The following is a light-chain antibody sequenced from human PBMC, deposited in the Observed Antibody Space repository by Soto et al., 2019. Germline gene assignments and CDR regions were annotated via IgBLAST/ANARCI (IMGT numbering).Light chain of an antibody. Sequence: EILLTQSPCTLSLSPGEIATLSCRASQNVDSTYLAWYRQKPGQAPRVLIYGASSRATGIPDRFSGSGSGTDFTLTISSLEPEDFAVYYCQQRSKWPITFGQGTRLEIK. CDR1: QNVDSTY. V-gene: IGKV3D-20*02. CDR3: QQRSKWPIT. J-gene: IGKJ5*01. CDR2: GAS.